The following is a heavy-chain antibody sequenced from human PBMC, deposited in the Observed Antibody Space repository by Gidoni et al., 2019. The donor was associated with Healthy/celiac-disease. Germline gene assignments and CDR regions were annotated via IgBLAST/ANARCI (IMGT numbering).Heavy chain of an antibody. V-gene: IGHV3-48*03. Sequence: ELQLVESVGGLVQPGGSLRLPCAPSGFPFSSYDRNWVRQAPGKGLEWVSYISSSGSTIYYADSVKGRFTNSRDKAKNALYLQMNSLRAEDTAVYYCARELEGPLLKWGQGTLVTVSS. D-gene: IGHD3-10*01. CDR1: GFPFSSYD. CDR2: ISSSGSTI. CDR3: ARELEGPLLK. J-gene: IGHJ4*02.